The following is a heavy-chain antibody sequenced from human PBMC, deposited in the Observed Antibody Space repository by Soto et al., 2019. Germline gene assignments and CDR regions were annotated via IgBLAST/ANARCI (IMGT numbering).Heavy chain of an antibody. CDR2: IYHSGST. CDR3: ARGWGIAAAGSDY. CDR1: GGSISSSNW. J-gene: IGHJ4*02. V-gene: IGHV4-4*02. D-gene: IGHD6-13*01. Sequence: LSLTCTVSGGSISSSNWWSWVRQPPGKGLEWIGEIYHSGSTNYNPSLKSRLTISVDKSKNQFSLKLHSVTAADTAVYYCARGWGIAAAGSDYWRQRTLGTVAS.